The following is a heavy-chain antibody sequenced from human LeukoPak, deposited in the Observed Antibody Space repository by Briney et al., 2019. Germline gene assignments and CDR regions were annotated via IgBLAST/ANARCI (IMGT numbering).Heavy chain of an antibody. CDR1: GYTFTSYD. Sequence: GASVKVSCKASGYTFTSYDINWVRQATGQGLEWMGWTNPNSGNTGYAQKFQGRVTITRNTSISTAYMELSSLRSEDTAVYYCARGQYYYGSGSGDYFDYWGQGTLVTVSS. J-gene: IGHJ4*02. D-gene: IGHD3-10*01. V-gene: IGHV1-8*03. CDR3: ARGQYYYGSGSGDYFDY. CDR2: TNPNSGNT.